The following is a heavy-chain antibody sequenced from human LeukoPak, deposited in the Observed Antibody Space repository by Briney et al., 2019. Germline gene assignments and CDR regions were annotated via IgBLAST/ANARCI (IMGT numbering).Heavy chain of an antibody. CDR3: VRHRGAWTVHDAFAM. CDR2: ISSSGSTL. D-gene: IGHD4-11*01. CDR1: GFTFSSYE. V-gene: IGHV3-48*03. J-gene: IGHJ3*02. Sequence: PGGSLRLSCAASGFTFSSYEMNWVRQAPGKGLEWVSYISSSGSTLYYADSVRGRFIISRDNAKNSLYLQMNSLRAGDTAVYYCVRHRGAWTVHDAFAMWGQGTMVTVAS.